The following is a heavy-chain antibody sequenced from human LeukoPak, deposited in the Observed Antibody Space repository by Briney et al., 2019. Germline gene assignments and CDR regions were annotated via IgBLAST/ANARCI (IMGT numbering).Heavy chain of an antibody. D-gene: IGHD4-23*01. J-gene: IGHJ6*03. Sequence: GGSLRLSCAASGFTFDNYGMGWVRQAPGKGLEWVSGINWNGGSTGYADSVKGRFTISRDNAKNSLYLQMNSLRAEDTALYHCARFGNPNYYYYYMDVWGKGTTVTIS. V-gene: IGHV3-20*01. CDR2: INWNGGST. CDR3: ARFGNPNYYYYYMDV. CDR1: GFTFDNYG.